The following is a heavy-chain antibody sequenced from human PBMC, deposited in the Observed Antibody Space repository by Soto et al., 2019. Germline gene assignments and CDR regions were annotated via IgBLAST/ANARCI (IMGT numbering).Heavy chain of an antibody. CDR2: IIGSGSSK. CDR3: AKDDRDYHAY. V-gene: IGHV3-23*01. D-gene: IGHD4-17*01. CDR1: GFTFGSYA. J-gene: IGHJ4*02. Sequence: GGSLRLSCAASGFTFGSYAMSWVRQAPGKGLELVSAIIGSGSSKYYAASVKGRFTISRDSSKNTMYMQMNSLRDEETTVYYFAKDDRDYHAYRSQRTPVTVSS.